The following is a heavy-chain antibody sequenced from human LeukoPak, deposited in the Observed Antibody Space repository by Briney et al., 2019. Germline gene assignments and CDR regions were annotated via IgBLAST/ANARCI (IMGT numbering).Heavy chain of an antibody. CDR3: ARDGSGYCSGGSCLYLKSLYYFDY. V-gene: IGHV3-23*01. CDR1: GFTFSSYA. D-gene: IGHD2-15*01. J-gene: IGHJ4*02. Sequence: GGSLRLSCAASGFTFSSYAMSWVRQAPGKGLEWVSAISGSGGSTYYADSVKGRFTISRDNAKNSLYLQMNSLRAEDTAVYYCARDGSGYCSGGSCLYLKSLYYFDYWGQGTLVTVSS. CDR2: ISGSGGST.